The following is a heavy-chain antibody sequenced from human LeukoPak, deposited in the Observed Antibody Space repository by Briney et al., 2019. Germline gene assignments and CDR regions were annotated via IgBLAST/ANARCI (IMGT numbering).Heavy chain of an antibody. V-gene: IGHV3-30-3*01. CDR3: ARGRRREVPAAIGFDY. Sequence: GGSLRLSCAASGFTFSSYAMHWVRQAPGKGLEWVAVISYDGSNKYYADSVKGRFTISRDNSKNTLYLQMNSLRAEDTAVYYCARGRRREVPAAIGFDYWGQGTLVTVSS. CDR2: ISYDGSNK. D-gene: IGHD2-2*01. CDR1: GFTFSSYA. J-gene: IGHJ4*02.